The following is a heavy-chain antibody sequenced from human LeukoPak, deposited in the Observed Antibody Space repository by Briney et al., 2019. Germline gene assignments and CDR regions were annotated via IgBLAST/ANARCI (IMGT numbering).Heavy chain of an antibody. V-gene: IGHV3-7*01. CDR2: IKQDGSEK. CDR3: LRSMGV. D-gene: IGHD3-16*01. CDR1: GFTFSSKW. J-gene: IGHJ6*02. Sequence: PGGSLRLSCAASGFTFSSKWMSWVRQAPGKGLEWVANIKQDGSEKYYVDPVKGRFTISRDNAKNSLYLQMNSLRAEDTAVYYCLRSMGVWGRGTTVTVSS.